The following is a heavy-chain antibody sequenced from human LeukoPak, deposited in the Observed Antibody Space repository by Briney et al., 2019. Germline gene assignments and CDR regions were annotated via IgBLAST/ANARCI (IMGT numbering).Heavy chain of an antibody. V-gene: IGHV3-64*01. CDR2: ISTNGGST. Sequence: QPGGSLRLSCAASGFTFSEYSMHWVRQAPGKGLEYVSAISTNGGSTYYANSVKGRFTISRDDPKNTLDLQMDSLRPEDMAVYYCARGFRYYGSGIDYWGQGTLVTVSS. CDR1: GFTFSEYS. CDR3: ARGFRYYGSGIDY. D-gene: IGHD3-10*01. J-gene: IGHJ4*02.